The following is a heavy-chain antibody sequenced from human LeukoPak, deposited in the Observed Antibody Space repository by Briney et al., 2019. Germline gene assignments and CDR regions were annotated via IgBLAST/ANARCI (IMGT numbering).Heavy chain of an antibody. D-gene: IGHD5-12*01. J-gene: IGHJ4*02. CDR2: IPYDGSNK. Sequence: GGPLRLSCAASGFTFSSYAMHWVRQAPGKGLEWVALIPYDGSNKYYADSGKGRFTVSRDNSKNTLYLQMNSLRAEDTAVYYCARGPSGYHNTGGQGTLVTVSS. CDR1: GFTFSSYA. CDR3: ARGPSGYHNT. V-gene: IGHV3-30*04.